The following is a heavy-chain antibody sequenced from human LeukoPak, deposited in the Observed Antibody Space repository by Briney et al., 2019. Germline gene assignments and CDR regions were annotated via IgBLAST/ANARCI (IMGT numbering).Heavy chain of an antibody. CDR3: AKVLGVYGSGDNWFDP. J-gene: IGHJ5*02. V-gene: IGHV3-23*01. CDR2: ISGSSGST. Sequence: GGSLRLSCAASGFTFSSYAMSWVRQAPGKGLEWVSAISGSSGSTYYADSVKGRFTISRDNSKNTLYLQMNSLRAEDTAVYYCAKVLGVYGSGDNWFDPWGQGTLVTVSS. CDR1: GFTFSSYA. D-gene: IGHD3-10*01.